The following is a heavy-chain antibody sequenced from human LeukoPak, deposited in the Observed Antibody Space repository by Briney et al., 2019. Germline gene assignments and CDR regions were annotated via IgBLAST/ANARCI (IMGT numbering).Heavy chain of an antibody. CDR1: EFTFSGYT. Sequence: HPGGSLRLSCAGAEFTFSGYTMNWVRQAPGKGLEWVSYISPDSTEIYYADSVKGRFTISRDNAKNSLYLQMNSLRAEDTAVYYCAKIRGIAAAGTSGYWGQGTLVTVS. V-gene: IGHV3-48*04. D-gene: IGHD6-13*01. CDR3: AKIRGIAAAGTSGY. CDR2: ISPDSTEI. J-gene: IGHJ4*02.